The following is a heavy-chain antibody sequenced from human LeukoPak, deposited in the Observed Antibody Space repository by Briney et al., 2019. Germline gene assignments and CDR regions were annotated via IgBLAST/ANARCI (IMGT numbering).Heavy chain of an antibody. CDR3: ARGLVVVTMTSSIMDV. V-gene: IGHV4-34*01. Sequence: SETLSLTCVVNVGSFTDYYWTWIRQAPGNGLEWVGDIDHRGSINYNPSLKSRVTISVDTSKNQFSLRLSSVTAADTAVYYCARGLVVVTMTSSIMDVWGQGTTVTVSS. D-gene: IGHD3-22*01. CDR2: IDHRGSI. CDR1: VGSFTDYY. J-gene: IGHJ6*02.